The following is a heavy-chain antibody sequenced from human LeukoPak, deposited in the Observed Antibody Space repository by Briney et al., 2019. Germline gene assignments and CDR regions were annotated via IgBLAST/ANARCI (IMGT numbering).Heavy chain of an antibody. CDR2: ISGSGGST. V-gene: IGHV3-23*01. CDR3: AKAVARGYCSSTSCYAYYYYGMDV. CDR1: GFTFSTYA. Sequence: GGSLRLSCAASGFTFSTYAMSWVRQAPGKGLEWVSAISGSGGSTYYADSVKGRFTISRDNSKNTLYLQMNSLRAEDTAVYYCAKAVARGYCSSTSCYAYYYYGMDVWGQGTTVTVSS. J-gene: IGHJ6*02. D-gene: IGHD2-2*01.